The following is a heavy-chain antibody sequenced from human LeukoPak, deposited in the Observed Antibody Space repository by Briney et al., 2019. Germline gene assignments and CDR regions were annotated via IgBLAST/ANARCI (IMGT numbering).Heavy chain of an antibody. V-gene: IGHV4-59*08. CDR2: IYYSGST. J-gene: IGHJ4*02. D-gene: IGHD5-24*01. Sequence: SETLSLTCTVSGGSMSSYYRSWIRQPPGKGLEWIGYIYYSGSTKYNPSLKSRGIILVDTTKKNLSLKLISVLAADTAVYYCARGARAGYNLEPFDYWGQGTLVTVSS. CDR3: ARGARAGYNLEPFDY. CDR1: GGSMSSYY.